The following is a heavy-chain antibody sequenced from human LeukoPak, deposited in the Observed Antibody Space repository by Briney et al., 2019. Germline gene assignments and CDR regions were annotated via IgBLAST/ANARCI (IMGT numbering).Heavy chain of an antibody. CDR2: IYPGDSDT. J-gene: IGHJ3*02. D-gene: IGHD2-15*01. V-gene: IGHV5-51*01. CDR1: GNSLKIYW. Sequence: GESLQIYSHSSGNSLKIYWTWWVRQMPGKGLEWMGMIYPGDSDTRYSPSFQGQVTISADKSISTAYLQWSSLEASDTAMYYCTRRVAAMGAFDIWGQGTMVTVSS. CDR3: TRRVAAMGAFDI.